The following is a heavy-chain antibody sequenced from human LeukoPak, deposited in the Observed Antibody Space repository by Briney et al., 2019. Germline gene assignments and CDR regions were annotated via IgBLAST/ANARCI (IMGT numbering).Heavy chain of an antibody. V-gene: IGHV4-39*01. Sequence: SETLSLTCTVSDGSVSSVGYYWGWIRQPPGKGLEWIGSIYYSGTTYYNPSLASRVTIFVDTSKNQFSLRLSSVTAADTAVYYCARRDQAIDYWGQGTLVTVSS. CDR3: ARRDQAIDY. J-gene: IGHJ4*02. CDR1: DGSVSSVGYY. CDR2: IYYSGTT. D-gene: IGHD5-24*01.